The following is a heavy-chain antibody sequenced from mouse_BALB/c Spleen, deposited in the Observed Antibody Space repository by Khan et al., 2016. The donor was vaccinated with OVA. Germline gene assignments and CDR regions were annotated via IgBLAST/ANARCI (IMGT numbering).Heavy chain of an antibody. J-gene: IGHJ2*01. CDR3: ARTARIKY. D-gene: IGHD1-2*01. CDR2: ISYSGST. V-gene: IGHV3-2*02. Sequence: VQLQESGPGLVKPSQSLSLTCTVTGYSITSGYGWNWIRQFPGNKLEWMGYISYSGSTNYNPSLKSRISITRDTSKNQFFLQLNSVTTEYTATYYCARTARIKYWGQGTTLTVSS. CDR1: GYSITSGYG.